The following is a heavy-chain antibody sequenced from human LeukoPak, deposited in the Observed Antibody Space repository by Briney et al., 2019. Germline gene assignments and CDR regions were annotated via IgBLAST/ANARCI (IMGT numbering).Heavy chain of an antibody. CDR2: ISGSGGST. J-gene: IGHJ4*02. V-gene: IGHV3-23*01. CDR1: GFTFSSYA. D-gene: IGHD2-2*01. Sequence: GGSLRLSCAASGFTFSSYALSWVRQAPGKGREWVSAISGSGGSTYYAASVKGRFTISRDNSKNTLYLQMNSLRAEDTAVYYCANHVAVSIVSAPHQLLFVGYFDYWGQGTLVTVSS. CDR3: ANHVAVSIVSAPHQLLFVGYFDY.